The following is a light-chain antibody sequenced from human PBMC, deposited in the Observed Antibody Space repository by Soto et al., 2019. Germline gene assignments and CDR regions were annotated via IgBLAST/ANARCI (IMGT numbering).Light chain of an antibody. CDR1: SSDVGGYNY. CDR3: SSYTSSSTDVV. J-gene: IGLJ2*01. Sequence: QSVLTQPASVSGSPGQSITISCTGTSSDVGGYNYVSWYQQHPGKATKLMIYDVSNRPSGVSNRFSGSKSGNTASLTISGRQAEDEADYYCSSYTSSSTDVVFGGGTKLTVL. V-gene: IGLV2-14*01. CDR2: DVS.